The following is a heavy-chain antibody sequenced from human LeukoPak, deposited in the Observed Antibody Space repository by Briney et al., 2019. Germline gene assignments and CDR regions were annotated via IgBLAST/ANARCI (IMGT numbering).Heavy chain of an antibody. CDR2: IYYSGST. CDR3: ARGGIVGSRTNWFDP. J-gene: IGHJ5*02. CDR1: VYSISSGYY. Sequence: SETLSLTCTVSVYSISSGYYWGWIRQPPGKGLEWIGSIYYSGSTYYNPSLKSRVTISVDTSKSQFSLKLTSVTPADTAVYYCARGGIVGSRTNWFDPWGQGILVTVSS. D-gene: IGHD1-26*01. V-gene: IGHV4-38-2*02.